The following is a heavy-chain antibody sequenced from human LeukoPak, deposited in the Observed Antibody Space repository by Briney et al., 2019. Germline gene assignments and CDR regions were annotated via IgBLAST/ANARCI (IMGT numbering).Heavy chain of an antibody. J-gene: IGHJ4*02. CDR2: VDPEGGDT. V-gene: IGHV1-69-2*01. D-gene: IGHD3-10*01. CDR3: ATGSITPFFVY. CDR1: GYSFRNYY. Sequence: ASVKIPCRTSGYSFRNYYMHWVQQAPGKGLEWMGRVDPEGGDTIFAQKFQGRVTITADTSTDTTYLELSSLRSEDTALYYCATGSITPFFVYWGPGTLVTVSS.